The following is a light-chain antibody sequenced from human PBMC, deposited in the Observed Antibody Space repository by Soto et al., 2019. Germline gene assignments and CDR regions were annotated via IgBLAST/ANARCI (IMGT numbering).Light chain of an antibody. CDR1: QGISSA. CDR2: DAS. CDR3: QHFRSYPLT. J-gene: IGKJ4*01. V-gene: IGKV1-13*02. Sequence: AIQLTQSPSSLSASVGDRVTIACRASQGISSALAWYQQKTGKAPKLLIYDASTLESGVPSRFRGSGSGTDFTPTISSLQTEDFATYYCQHFRSYPLTFGGGTKVEIK.